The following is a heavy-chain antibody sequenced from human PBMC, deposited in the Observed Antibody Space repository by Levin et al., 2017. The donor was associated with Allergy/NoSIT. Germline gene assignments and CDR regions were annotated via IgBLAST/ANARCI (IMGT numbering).Heavy chain of an antibody. CDR3: ARDRGAYDDSSGYLDY. CDR2: ISAYNANT. D-gene: IGHD3-22*01. V-gene: IGHV1-18*01. Sequence: PGGSLRLSCKASGSTFPNYGFSWVRQAPGQGLEWMGWISAYNANTNSAQKFQGRVTITTDTSTSTAYMELRSLRSDDTAVYYCARDRGAYDDSSGYLDYWGQGTVVTVSS. CDR1: GSTFPNYG. J-gene: IGHJ4*02.